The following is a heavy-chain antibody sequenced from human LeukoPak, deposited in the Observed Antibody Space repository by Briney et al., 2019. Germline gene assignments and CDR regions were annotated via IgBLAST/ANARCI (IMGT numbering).Heavy chain of an antibody. Sequence: SQTLSLTCTVSGGSISSGDYYWIRIPQPPGQDLDWTVNTYYSGSTYYNPSLKSRVTISVDTSKNQFSLKLSSVTAADTAVYYCATTRATVVTEMAFDIWGQGTMVTVSS. J-gene: IGHJ3*02. D-gene: IGHD4-23*01. V-gene: IGHV4-30-4*08. CDR3: ATTRATVVTEMAFDI. CDR1: GGSISSGDYY. CDR2: TYYSGST.